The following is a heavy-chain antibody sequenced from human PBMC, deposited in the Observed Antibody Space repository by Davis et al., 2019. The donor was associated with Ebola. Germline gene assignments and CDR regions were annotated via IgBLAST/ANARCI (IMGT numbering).Heavy chain of an antibody. CDR2: ISSSSSYI. V-gene: IGHV3-21*01. CDR1: GFTVSSNY. CDR3: AREFVVVVAATYYYYGMDV. J-gene: IGHJ6*02. Sequence: GGSLRLSCAASGFTVSSNYMSWVRQAPGKGLEWVSSISSSSSYIYYADSVKGRFTISRDNAKNSLYLQMNSLRAEDTAVYYCAREFVVVVAATYYYYGMDVWGQGTTVTVSS. D-gene: IGHD2-15*01.